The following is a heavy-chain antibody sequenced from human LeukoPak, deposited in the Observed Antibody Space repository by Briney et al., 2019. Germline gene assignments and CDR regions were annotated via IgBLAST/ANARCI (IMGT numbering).Heavy chain of an antibody. Sequence: SETLSLTCTVSGGSISSYYWNWIRQPPGKGLEWIGEVHLDGRTNYNPSLKSRLIMSVDLPENHISLKLTSVTAADTAVYYCAREGGFYRPLDYSGQGTLVTVSS. D-gene: IGHD3-3*01. V-gene: IGHV4-59*12. CDR2: VHLDGRT. CDR3: AREGGFYRPLDY. J-gene: IGHJ4*02. CDR1: GGSISSYY.